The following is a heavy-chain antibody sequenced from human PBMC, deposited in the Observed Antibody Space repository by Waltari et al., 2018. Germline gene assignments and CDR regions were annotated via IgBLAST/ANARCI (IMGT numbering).Heavy chain of an antibody. CDR1: GASVTSAGYY. D-gene: IGHD1-26*01. CDR3: ARERSGSFDY. V-gene: IGHV4-61*08. J-gene: IGHJ4*02. Sequence: QVQLQESGPGLVKPSETLSLTCTVSGASVTSAGYYWSWIRQPPGKGLDWIGYMYFSGSTKYNPSLKSRVTILLDTSKNQFSLKLSSVTAADTAVYYCARERSGSFDYWGQGTLVTVSS. CDR2: MYFSGST.